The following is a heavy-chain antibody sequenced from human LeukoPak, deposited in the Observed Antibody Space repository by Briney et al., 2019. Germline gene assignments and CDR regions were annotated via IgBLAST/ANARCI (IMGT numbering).Heavy chain of an antibody. CDR3: ARDFWSDYSWFDP. Sequence: GSLRLSCAASGFTFSNAWMSWVRQAPGKGLEWIGSIYYSGTTYYNPSLKSRVTLSIDMSKNQFSLTVSPVTAADTAMYYCARDFWSDYSWFDPWGQGSLVTVSS. CDR2: IYYSGTT. D-gene: IGHD3-3*01. V-gene: IGHV4-4*02. J-gene: IGHJ5*02. CDR1: GFTFSNAW.